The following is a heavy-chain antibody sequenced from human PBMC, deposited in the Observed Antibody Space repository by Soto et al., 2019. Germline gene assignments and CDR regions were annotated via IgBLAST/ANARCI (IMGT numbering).Heavy chain of an antibody. CDR1: GFTFRDFP. CDR2: IRTKTHGETT. J-gene: IGHJ3*02. CDR3: TRATRTVGDAFDI. D-gene: IGHD1-1*01. V-gene: IGHV3-49*03. Sequence: GGSLRLSCTTSGFTFRDFPMSWFRQAPGKGLKWVSYIRTKTHGETTEYAASVKGRFTMSRDDSNSIAYLEMNGLETEDTALYYCTRATRTVGDAFDIWGQGTKVTVSS.